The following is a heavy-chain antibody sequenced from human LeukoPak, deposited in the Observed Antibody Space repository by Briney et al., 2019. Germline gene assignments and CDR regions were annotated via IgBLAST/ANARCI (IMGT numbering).Heavy chain of an antibody. CDR2: ISNSGGST. CDR1: GFTFNTYT. Sequence: GESLRLSCAASGFTFNTYTMYWVRQAPGKGLEWVSGISNSGGSTYYADSVKGRFTISRDNSKNTLYLQMNSLRAEDTAVYYCAKDRESGGWSDWGQGTLVTVSS. J-gene: IGHJ4*02. V-gene: IGHV3-23*01. CDR3: AKDRESGGWSD. D-gene: IGHD6-19*01.